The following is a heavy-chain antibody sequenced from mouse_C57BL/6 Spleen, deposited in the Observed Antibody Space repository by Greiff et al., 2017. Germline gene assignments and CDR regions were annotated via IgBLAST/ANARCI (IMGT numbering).Heavy chain of an antibody. CDR2: ISSGGSYT. D-gene: IGHD3-2*02. CDR3: AREANLGYFDY. CDR1: GFTFSSYG. V-gene: IGHV5-6*01. Sequence: EVHLVESGGDLVKPGGSLKLSCAASGFTFSSYGMSWVRQTPDKRLEWVATISSGGSYTYYPDSVKGRFTISRDNAKNTLYLQMSSLKSEDTAMYYCAREANLGYFDYWGQGTTLTVSS. J-gene: IGHJ2*01.